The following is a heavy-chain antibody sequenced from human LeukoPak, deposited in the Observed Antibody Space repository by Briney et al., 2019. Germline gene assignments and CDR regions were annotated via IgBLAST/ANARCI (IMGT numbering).Heavy chain of an antibody. D-gene: IGHD5-18*01. CDR1: GFTFSSYA. CDR2: ISGSGANT. Sequence: GGSLRLSCAASGFTFSSYAMSWVRQAPGKGLEWVSGISGSGANTYYADSVKGRFSISRDNSKNTLYLQMNSLRAEDTAVYYCAKDSWIQLWPRGDFDYWGQGTLVIVSS. V-gene: IGHV3-23*01. CDR3: AKDSWIQLWPRGDFDY. J-gene: IGHJ4*02.